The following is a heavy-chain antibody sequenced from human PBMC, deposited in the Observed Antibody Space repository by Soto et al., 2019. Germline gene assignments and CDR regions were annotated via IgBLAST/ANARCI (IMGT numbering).Heavy chain of an antibody. CDR1: GYTFTKFH. V-gene: IGHV1-18*01. CDR2: INPYNGNT. D-gene: IGHD2-8*01. CDR3: ARAKLSAGVDWFDP. J-gene: IGHJ5*02. Sequence: ASVKVSCKASGYTFTKFHIHWVRQAPGQGLEWMGWINPYNGNTKYAQRFQGRVTMTTDTSTSTAYMELRSLRSDDTAVYYCARAKLSAGVDWFDPWGQGTLVTVSS.